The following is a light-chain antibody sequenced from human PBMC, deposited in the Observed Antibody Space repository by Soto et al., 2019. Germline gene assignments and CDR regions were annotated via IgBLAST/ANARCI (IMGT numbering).Light chain of an antibody. CDR1: STNIGNNA. CDR3: EAWDDSLSAVL. Sequence: QSVLTQPPSASGTPGQRVTISCSGGSTNIGNNAVYWYQHLPGTAPKLLIYRSDRRPSGVPERISGSKSGSSASLAISGLRSEDEADYYCEAWDDSLSAVLFGGGTKLTVL. J-gene: IGLJ2*01. V-gene: IGLV1-47*01. CDR2: RSD.